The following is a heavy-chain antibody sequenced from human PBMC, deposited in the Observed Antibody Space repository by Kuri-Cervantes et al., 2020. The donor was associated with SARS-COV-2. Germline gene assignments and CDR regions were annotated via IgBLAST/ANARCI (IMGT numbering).Heavy chain of an antibody. CDR3: AREEYSSSWSAVDFDY. V-gene: IGHV3-33*08. CDR1: GFTFSSYA. J-gene: IGHJ4*02. CDR2: IWYDGSNK. Sequence: GGSLRLSCAASGFTFSSYAMHWVRQAPGKGLEWVAVIWYDGSNKYYADSVKCRFTISRDNSKNTLYLQMNSLRAEDTAVYYCAREEYSSSWSAVDFDYWGQGTLVTVSS. D-gene: IGHD6-13*01.